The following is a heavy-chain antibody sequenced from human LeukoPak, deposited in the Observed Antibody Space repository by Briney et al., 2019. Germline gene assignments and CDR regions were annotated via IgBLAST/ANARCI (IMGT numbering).Heavy chain of an antibody. D-gene: IGHD3-16*02. CDR2: SYSGGTT. CDR3: ARVWELSFDY. J-gene: IGHJ4*02. V-gene: IGHV3-53*01. CDR1: GFTVSTDH. Sequence: PGGSLRRSCVASGFTVSTDHMSWVRQAPGKGLEWVAVSYSGGTTYHAESVKGRFTISRDNSKNTLYLQMNSLRAEDTAVYYCARVWELSFDYWGQGTLVTVSS.